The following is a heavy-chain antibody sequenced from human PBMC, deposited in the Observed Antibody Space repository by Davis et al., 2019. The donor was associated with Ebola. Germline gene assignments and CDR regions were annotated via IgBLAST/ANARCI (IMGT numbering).Heavy chain of an antibody. J-gene: IGHJ4*02. CDR2: ISGFNTNT. CDR3: ARAPNYDVLTGTSSYYFDY. Sequence: ASVKVSCKSSGYTFTSYGLDWVRQAPGLGLEWMGWISGFNTNTSFAQKFQGRVTVSKDTSTNTACMDLRSLTSDDTAIYYCARAPNYDVLTGTSSYYFDYWGQGTLVTVSS. V-gene: IGHV1-18*04. CDR1: GYTFTSYG. D-gene: IGHD3-9*01.